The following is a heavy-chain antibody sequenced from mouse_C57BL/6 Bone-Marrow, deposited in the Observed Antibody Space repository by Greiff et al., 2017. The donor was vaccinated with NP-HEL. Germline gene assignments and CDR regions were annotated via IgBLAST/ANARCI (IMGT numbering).Heavy chain of an antibody. J-gene: IGHJ3*01. CDR2: ISDGGSYT. D-gene: IGHD1-1*01. V-gene: IGHV5-4*03. CDR3: ARSYYYGSSPLAY. CDR1: GFTFSSYA. Sequence: EVMLVESGGGLVKPGGSLKLSFAASGFTFSSYAMSWVRQTPEKRLEWVATISDGGSYTYYPDNVKGRFTISRDNAKNNLYLQMSHLKSEDTAMYYCARSYYYGSSPLAYWGQGTLVTVSA.